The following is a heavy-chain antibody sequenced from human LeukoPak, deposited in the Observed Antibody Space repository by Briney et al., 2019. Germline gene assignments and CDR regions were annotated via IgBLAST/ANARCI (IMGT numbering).Heavy chain of an antibody. Sequence: GASVKVSCKASGYTFTGYYMHWVRQAPGQGLEWMGWINPNSGGTSYAQKFQGWVTMTRDTSISTAYMELSRLRSDDTAVYYCARAGSGCSSTSCYMASADYYYGMDVWGQGTTVTVSS. CDR3: ARAGSGCSSTSCYMASADYYYGMDV. J-gene: IGHJ6*02. D-gene: IGHD2-2*02. V-gene: IGHV1-2*04. CDR2: INPNSGGT. CDR1: GYTFTGYY.